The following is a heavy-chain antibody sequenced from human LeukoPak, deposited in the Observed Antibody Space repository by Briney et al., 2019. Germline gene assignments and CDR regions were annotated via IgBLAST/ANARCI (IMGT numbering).Heavy chain of an antibody. Sequence: GESLKISCKGSGYSFTSHWIGWGRQMPGKGLEGMGTIYPDDSDIKYSPSFQGQVTMSANKSISTAYLQWSSLKASDTGMYYCARCIYGSGSYPSFDYWGQGTLVTVSS. D-gene: IGHD3-10*01. CDR2: IYPDDSDI. CDR1: GYSFTSHW. J-gene: IGHJ4*02. V-gene: IGHV5-51*01. CDR3: ARCIYGSGSYPSFDY.